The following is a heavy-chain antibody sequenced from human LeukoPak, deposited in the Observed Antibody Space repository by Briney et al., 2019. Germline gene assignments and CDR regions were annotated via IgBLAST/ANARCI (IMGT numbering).Heavy chain of an antibody. CDR2: IYYSGST. Sequence: SETLSLTCTVSGGSISSYYWSWIRQPPGKGLEWIGYIYYSGSTNYNPSLKSRVTISVDTSKNQFSLNLRSVTAADTAVYYCAKDIRMTTSNWFDPWGQGTLVTVSS. J-gene: IGHJ5*02. CDR3: AKDIRMTTSNWFDP. CDR1: GGSISSYY. V-gene: IGHV4-59*01. D-gene: IGHD4-17*01.